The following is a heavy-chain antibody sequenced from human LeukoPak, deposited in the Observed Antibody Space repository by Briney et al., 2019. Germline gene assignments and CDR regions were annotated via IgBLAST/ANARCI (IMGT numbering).Heavy chain of an antibody. V-gene: IGHV3-11*01. Sequence: GGSLRLSCAASGFTFSDYYMSWIRQAPGKGLEWVSYISSSGSTIYYADSVKGRFTISRDNAKNSLYLQMNSLRAEDTAVYYCARAGVLQQLVRAVFGVWFDPWGQGTLVTVSS. CDR1: GFTFSDYY. J-gene: IGHJ5*02. CDR3: ARAGVLQQLVRAVFGVWFDP. D-gene: IGHD6-13*01. CDR2: ISSSGSTI.